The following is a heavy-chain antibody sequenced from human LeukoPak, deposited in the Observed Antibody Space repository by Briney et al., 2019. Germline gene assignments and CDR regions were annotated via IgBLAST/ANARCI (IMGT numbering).Heavy chain of an antibody. Sequence: GESLKISFKGSGYSFTSYWISWVRQMPGKGLEWMGRIDPSDSYANYSPSFQGHVTTSADKSISTAYLQWSSLKASDTAMYYCARDSSGWSFDYWGQGTLVTVSS. CDR2: IDPSDSYA. CDR1: GYSFTSYW. CDR3: ARDSSGWSFDY. J-gene: IGHJ4*02. D-gene: IGHD6-19*01. V-gene: IGHV5-10-1*01.